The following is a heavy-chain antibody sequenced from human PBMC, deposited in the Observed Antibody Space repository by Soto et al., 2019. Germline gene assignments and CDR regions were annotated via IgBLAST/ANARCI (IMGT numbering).Heavy chain of an antibody. V-gene: IGHV4-34*01. CDR2: INHSGST. J-gene: IGHJ4*02. CDR1: GGSFSGYY. D-gene: IGHD3-3*01. CDR3: ARGRRDYDFWSGYSPYFDY. Sequence: SETLSLTCAVYGGSFSGYYWSWIRQPPGKGLEWIGEINHSGSTNYNPSLKSRVTISVDTSKNQFSLKLSSVTAADTAVYYCARGRRDYDFWSGYSPYFDYWGQGTLVTVSS.